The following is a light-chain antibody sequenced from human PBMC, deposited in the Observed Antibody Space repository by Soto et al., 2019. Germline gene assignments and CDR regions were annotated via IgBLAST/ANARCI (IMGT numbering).Light chain of an antibody. CDR3: SSFAGSNIWV. CDR2: EVT. CDR1: NVGEYDY. Sequence: QSALTQPPSASGSPGQSVTISCTGSNVGEYDYVSWYQQHPGKAPNLMIHEVTKRPSGVPDRFSGSKSGNTASLTVSGLQAEDEADYYCSSFAGSNIWVFGGGTKLTVL. J-gene: IGLJ3*02. V-gene: IGLV2-8*01.